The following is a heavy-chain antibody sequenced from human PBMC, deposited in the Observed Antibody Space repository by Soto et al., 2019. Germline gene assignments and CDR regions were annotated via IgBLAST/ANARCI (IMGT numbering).Heavy chain of an antibody. CDR2: MNPNSGNT. Sequence: QVQLVQSGAEVKKPGASVKVSCKASGYTFTSYDINWVRQATGQGLEWMGWMNPNSGNTGYAQKFQGRVTMTRNTSISTAYMELSSLRSEDTDVYYCARARGSYGDYEYYFDYWGQGTLVTVSS. J-gene: IGHJ4*02. CDR3: ARARGSYGDYEYYFDY. CDR1: GYTFTSYD. V-gene: IGHV1-8*01. D-gene: IGHD4-17*01.